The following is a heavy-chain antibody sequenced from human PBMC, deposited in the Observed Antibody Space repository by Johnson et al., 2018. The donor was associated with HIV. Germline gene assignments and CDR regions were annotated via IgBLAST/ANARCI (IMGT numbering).Heavy chain of an antibody. V-gene: IGHV3-9*03. CDR3: AKAYCPGCDAFEI. J-gene: IGHJ3*02. CDR2: ISWNSGSI. CDR1: GFTFDDYA. D-gene: IGHD2-21*01. Sequence: VQLVESGGGLVQPGRSLRLSCAASGFTFDDYAMHWVRQAPGKGLEWVSGISWNSGSIGYADSVKGRFTISRDNAKNSLYLQMNSLRAEDMAVYYCAKAYCPGCDAFEIWGQGTMVTVSS.